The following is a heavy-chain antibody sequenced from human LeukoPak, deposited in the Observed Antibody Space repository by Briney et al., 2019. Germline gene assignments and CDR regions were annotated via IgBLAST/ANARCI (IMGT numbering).Heavy chain of an antibody. Sequence: GASVKVSCKASGYTFPNYGINWVRQAPGHGLEWMGWMNFNSGNTGYAQKFQGRVTMTRNTAISTVYMELSSLKSEDTAIYYCAKVGLGNTAIHIWGQGTMVTVSS. CDR1: GYTFPNYG. CDR2: MNFNSGNT. V-gene: IGHV1-8*01. J-gene: IGHJ3*02. D-gene: IGHD5-18*01. CDR3: AKVGLGNTAIHI.